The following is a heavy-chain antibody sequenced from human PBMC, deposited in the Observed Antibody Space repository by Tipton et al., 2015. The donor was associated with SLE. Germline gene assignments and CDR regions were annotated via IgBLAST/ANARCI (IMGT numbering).Heavy chain of an antibody. V-gene: IGHV5-51*01. J-gene: IGHJ6*02. CDR1: GYTFTGHW. D-gene: IGHD2-2*01. Sequence: QLVQSGAEVKKPGESLKISCEGSGYTFTGHWIAWVRQMPGKGLEWMGIIYPGDSDTRYSPSFQGQVTSSADKSISTAYLQWSSRKASDSAMYYCTRQGRFCRSTGCYDDYYYGMDVWGQGTTVNVSS. CDR2: IYPGDSDT. CDR3: TRQGRFCRSTGCYDDYYYGMDV.